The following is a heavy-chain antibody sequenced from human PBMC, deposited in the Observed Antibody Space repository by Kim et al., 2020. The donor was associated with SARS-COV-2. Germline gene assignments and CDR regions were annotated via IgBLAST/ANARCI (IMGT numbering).Heavy chain of an antibody. V-gene: IGHV3-30*03. CDR2: ISDDETYK. CDR3: ARARQKSFDY. J-gene: IGHJ4*02. CDR1: GFSFSSRG. Sequence: GGSLRLSCAASGFSFSSRGMHWVRQAPGKGLEWVAVISDDETYKNYGDSVKGRFTISRDNSKNTVDLQMNSLRVEDTAVYYCARARQKSFDYWGQGTLVTVSS.